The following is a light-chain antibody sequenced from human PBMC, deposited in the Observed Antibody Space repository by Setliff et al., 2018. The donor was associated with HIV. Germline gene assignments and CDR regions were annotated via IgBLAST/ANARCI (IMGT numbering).Light chain of an antibody. CDR1: STTFGTYNY. Sequence: QSVLTQPRSVSGSPGQSVTIFCSGSSTTFGTYNYVSWYQQHPGKAPKLLIYDVSKRPSGVPDRFSGSKSGNTASLTISGLQAEDETDYYCCSYAGTYTHYVFGTGTKVTVL. CDR3: CSYAGTYTHYV. J-gene: IGLJ1*01. CDR2: DVS. V-gene: IGLV2-11*01.